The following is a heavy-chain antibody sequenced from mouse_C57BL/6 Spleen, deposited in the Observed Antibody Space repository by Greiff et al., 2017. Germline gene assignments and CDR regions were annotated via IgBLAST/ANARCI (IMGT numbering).Heavy chain of an antibody. V-gene: IGHV1-52*01. J-gene: IGHJ2*01. CDR2: IDPSDRET. D-gene: IGHD2-4*01. Sequence: QVQLQQPGAELVRPGSSVKLSCKASGYTFTSYWMHWVKQRPIQGLEWIGNIDPSDRETHYNQKFKDKATLTVDKSSSTAYMQLSSLTSEDSAVYYCARSDYDYYFDYWGQGTTLTVSS. CDR3: ARSDYDYYFDY. CDR1: GYTFTSYW.